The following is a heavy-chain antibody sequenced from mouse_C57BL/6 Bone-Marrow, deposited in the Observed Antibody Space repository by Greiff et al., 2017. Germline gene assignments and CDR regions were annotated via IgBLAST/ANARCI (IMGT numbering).Heavy chain of an antibody. J-gene: IGHJ2*01. CDR1: GYTFTSYG. CDR3: AVAAVVTHDY. D-gene: IGHD2-12*01. Sequence: QVQLKQSGAELVRPGASVKLSCKASGYTFTSYGMRWVKQRPGQGLEWIGKIYPTDGNTNYNEKFKGKATLTADKSSSTAYMQLRSLTSEDSAVYFWAVAAVVTHDYWGQGTTPTVSS. CDR2: IYPTDGNT. V-gene: IGHV1-81*01.